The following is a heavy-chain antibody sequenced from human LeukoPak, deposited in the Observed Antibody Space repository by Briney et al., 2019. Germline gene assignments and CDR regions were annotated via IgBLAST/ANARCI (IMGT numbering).Heavy chain of an antibody. J-gene: IGHJ6*02. CDR2: INADGGRT. Sequence: GGSLTLSCAASGFTIDAYAMHWVRQPPGKGLEWVSLINADGGRTYYADSVKGRFTISRYNSKNSLYLQMNSLRTEDTALYYCATWAFYHGLDVWGQGTTVTVSS. CDR3: ATWAFYHGLDV. CDR1: GFTIDAYA. V-gene: IGHV3-43*02. D-gene: IGHD2/OR15-2a*01.